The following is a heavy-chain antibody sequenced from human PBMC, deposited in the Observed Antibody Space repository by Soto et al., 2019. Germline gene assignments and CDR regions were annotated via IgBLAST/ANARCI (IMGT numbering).Heavy chain of an antibody. CDR1: GYTFTSYG. D-gene: IGHD5-12*01. CDR3: ARGGDVIYYPAMDV. CDR2: ISAYNGKT. J-gene: IGHJ6*02. V-gene: IGHV1-18*01. Sequence: QVQLVQSGGEVKKPGASVKLSCTASGYTFTSYGISWVRQAPGQGLEWMGWISAYNGKTNYAQNVQGRVTMTTDTSTRTGYMDLRSMRSDDTAVYYCARGGDVIYYPAMDVWGQGTTVTVSS.